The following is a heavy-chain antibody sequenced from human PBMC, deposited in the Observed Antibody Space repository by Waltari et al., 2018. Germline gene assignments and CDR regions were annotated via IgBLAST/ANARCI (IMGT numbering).Heavy chain of an antibody. D-gene: IGHD2-15*01. CDR2: FDPERRDT. CDR3: ATDWGYCSDDSCYVGERGDY. V-gene: IGHV1-24*01. Sequence: VQLIQSWAEVKKPGASVRLSCKVSGYSLTELPIHWVRQPPGKGLEWMGGFDPERRDTTYAQRFQGRVTMTEDTSTDTAYMELRSLTSDDTAVFYCATDWGYCSDDSCYVGERGDYWGQGTLVTVSS. CDR1: GYSLTELP. J-gene: IGHJ4*02.